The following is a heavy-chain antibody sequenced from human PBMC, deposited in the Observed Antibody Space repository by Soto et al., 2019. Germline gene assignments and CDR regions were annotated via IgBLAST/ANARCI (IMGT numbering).Heavy chain of an antibody. CDR3: ARDSIWNYGSYGMDV. Sequence: QVQLQESGPGLVKPSETLSLTCTVSGGSISSYYWSWIRQPAGKGLALIGRIYTSGSTNYNPSHKSRVTMSVDTSKNQFSLKLSSVTAADTAVYYCARDSIWNYGSYGMDVWGQGTTVTVSS. CDR2: IYTSGST. J-gene: IGHJ6*02. D-gene: IGHD1-7*01. CDR1: GGSISSYY. V-gene: IGHV4-4*07.